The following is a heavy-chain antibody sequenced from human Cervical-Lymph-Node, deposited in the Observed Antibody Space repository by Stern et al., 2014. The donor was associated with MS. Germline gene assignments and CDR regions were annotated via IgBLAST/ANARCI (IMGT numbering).Heavy chain of an antibody. CDR2: IRSKTNSYAT. CDR3: TRSMIVVAFDY. V-gene: IGHV3-73*01. D-gene: IGHD3-22*01. CDR1: GFMFSDAS. J-gene: IGHJ4*02. Sequence: EVQLVESGGGLAQPGGSLKLSCAASGFMFSDASMHWVRQAPGKGLEWVGRIRSKTNSYATAYAASVKGRFTISRDDSKNTAYLQMNSLKTEDTAVYYCTRSMIVVAFDYWGQGILVTVSS.